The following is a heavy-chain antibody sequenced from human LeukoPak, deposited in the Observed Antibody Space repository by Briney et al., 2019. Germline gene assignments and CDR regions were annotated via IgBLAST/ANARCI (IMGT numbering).Heavy chain of an antibody. CDR3: ARDSGSYIPNDAFDI. Sequence: GGSLRLSCAASGFTVSSNYMSWVRQAPGKGLEWVSVIYSGGSTYYADSVKGRFTISRDNSKNTLYLQMNSLRAEDTAVYYCARDSGSYIPNDAFDIWGQGTMVTVSS. J-gene: IGHJ3*02. V-gene: IGHV3-66*01. D-gene: IGHD1-26*01. CDR1: GFTVSSNY. CDR2: IYSGGST.